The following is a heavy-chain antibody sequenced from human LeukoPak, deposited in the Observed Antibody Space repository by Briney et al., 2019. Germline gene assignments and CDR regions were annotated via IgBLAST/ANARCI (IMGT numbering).Heavy chain of an antibody. CDR1: GYTLTGYY. CDR3: AREGEIGYDLSDY. D-gene: IGHD5-12*01. CDR2: INPNSGGT. J-gene: IGHJ4*02. V-gene: IGHV1-2*02. Sequence: ASVKVSCKASGYTLTGYYMHWVRQAPGQGLEWMGWINPNSGGTKYAQKFQGRVTMTRDTSISTAYMELSSLRSEDTAMYYCAREGEIGYDLSDYWGQGTLVTVSS.